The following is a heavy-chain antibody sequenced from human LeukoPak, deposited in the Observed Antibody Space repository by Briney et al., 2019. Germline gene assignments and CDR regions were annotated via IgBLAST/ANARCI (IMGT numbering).Heavy chain of an antibody. D-gene: IGHD1-14*01. CDR2: IYYSGST. Sequence: SETLSLTCTVSGGSISSSSYYWGWIRQPPGKGLEWIGSIYYSGSTYYNPSLKSRVTISVDTSKNQFSLKLSSVTAADTAVYYCAKEGREFDSTGSRYYYYYMDVWGKGTTVTVSS. V-gene: IGHV4-39*07. CDR3: AKEGREFDSTGSRYYYYYMDV. CDR1: GGSISSSSYY. J-gene: IGHJ6*03.